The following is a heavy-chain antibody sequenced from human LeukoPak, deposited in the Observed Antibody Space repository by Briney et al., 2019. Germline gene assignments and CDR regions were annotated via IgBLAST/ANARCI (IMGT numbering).Heavy chain of an antibody. CDR2: INHSGST. Sequence: ASETLSLTCAVYGGSFSGYYWSCIRQPPGKGLEWIGEINHSGSTNYNTSLKSRVTISVDTSKNQFSLKLSSVTAADTAVYYCAGAGGWYFDYWGQGTLVTVSS. V-gene: IGHV4-34*01. J-gene: IGHJ4*02. CDR3: AGAGGWYFDY. D-gene: IGHD6-19*01. CDR1: GGSFSGYY.